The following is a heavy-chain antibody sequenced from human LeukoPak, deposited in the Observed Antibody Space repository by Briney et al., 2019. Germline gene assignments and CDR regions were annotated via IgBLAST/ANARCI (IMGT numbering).Heavy chain of an antibody. Sequence: GGFLRLSCAASGFTFSSYAMSWVRQAPGKGLEWVSGISGSGDSDSTYYADSVKGRFTISRDNAKNSLYLQMNSLRAEDTALYYCAKVQLGGHNFDYWGQGTLVTVSS. CDR2: ISGSGDSDST. D-gene: IGHD1-1*01. J-gene: IGHJ4*02. V-gene: IGHV3-23*01. CDR1: GFTFSSYA. CDR3: AKVQLGGHNFDY.